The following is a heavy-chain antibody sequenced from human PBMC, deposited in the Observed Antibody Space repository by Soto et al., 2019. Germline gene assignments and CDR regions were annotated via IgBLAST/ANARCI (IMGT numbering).Heavy chain of an antibody. CDR3: ATYYFGSGSYYRFDN. V-gene: IGHV1-18*01. D-gene: IGHD3-10*01. J-gene: IGHJ4*02. CDR1: GYAFSFG. Sequence: QLVQSGGEVKKPGASVRVSCTASGYAFSFGFSWVRQAPGQGLEWMGWISASDGSTNSAPKFRGRISITTDASTNTAYMDLLSLTSDATAVYFCATYYFGSGSYYRFDNWGQGTLVTVSS. CDR2: ISASDGST.